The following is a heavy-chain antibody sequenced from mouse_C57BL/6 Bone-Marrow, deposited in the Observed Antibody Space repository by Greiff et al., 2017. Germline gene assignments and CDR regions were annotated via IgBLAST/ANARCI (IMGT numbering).Heavy chain of an antibody. J-gene: IGHJ1*03. CDR1: GFNIKDYY. Sequence: VQLQQSGAELVRPGASVKLSCTASGFNIKDYYMHWVKQRPEQGLEWIGRIDTEDGDTEYAPKFQGKATMTADTSSNTAYLQLSSLTSEDTSVYYCTTSLIYYDYDDPVWGTGTTVTVSS. CDR3: TTSLIYYDYDDPV. D-gene: IGHD2-4*01. CDR2: IDTEDGDT. V-gene: IGHV14-1*01.